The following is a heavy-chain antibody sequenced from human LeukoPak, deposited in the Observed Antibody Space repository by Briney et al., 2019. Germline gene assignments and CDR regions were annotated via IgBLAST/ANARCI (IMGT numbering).Heavy chain of an antibody. CDR2: IIVGGGNT. V-gene: IGHV3-23*01. Sequence: GGSLRLSCAASGFTFSTYGMSWVRQAPGKGPEWVSGIIVGGGNTYYADSVKGRFTVSRDNSKNTLYLQMSSLRAEDTAVYYCAKSWGSGTGGCAFDIWGQGTMVTVSS. CDR3: AKSWGSGTGGCAFDI. CDR1: GFTFSTYG. D-gene: IGHD3-10*01. J-gene: IGHJ3*02.